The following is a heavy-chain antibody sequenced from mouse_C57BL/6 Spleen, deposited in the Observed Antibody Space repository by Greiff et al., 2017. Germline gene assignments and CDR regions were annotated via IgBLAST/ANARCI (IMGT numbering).Heavy chain of an antibody. Sequence: EVQLQQSGAELVRPGASVKLSCTASGFNIKDYYMHWVKQRPEQGLEWIGRIDPEDGDTEYDPQFQGKATMTADTSSNTAYLQLSSLTSEDTAVYYCTPDYYGSSTWFAYWGQGTLVTVSA. D-gene: IGHD1-1*01. V-gene: IGHV14-1*01. CDR1: GFNIKDYY. J-gene: IGHJ3*01. CDR3: TPDYYGSSTWFAY. CDR2: IDPEDGDT.